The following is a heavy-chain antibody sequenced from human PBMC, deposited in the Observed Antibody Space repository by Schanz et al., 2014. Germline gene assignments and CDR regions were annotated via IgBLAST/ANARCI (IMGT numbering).Heavy chain of an antibody. V-gene: IGHV3-48*01. Sequence: VQLVESGGGVVQPGRSLRLSCAASGITFSGYSMNWVRQAPGKGLEWVSYISGSSSTKYYADSVKGRFTISRDNGKKSLYLEMNSVRAEDTALYFCARDYESALSSPRHDAFDVWGQGTVVTVSS. J-gene: IGHJ3*01. CDR1: GITFSGYS. CDR2: ISGSSSTK. D-gene: IGHD3-22*01. CDR3: ARDYESALSSPRHDAFDV.